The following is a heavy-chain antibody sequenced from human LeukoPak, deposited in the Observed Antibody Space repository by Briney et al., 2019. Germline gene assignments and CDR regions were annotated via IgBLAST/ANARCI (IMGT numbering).Heavy chain of an antibody. V-gene: IGHV3-23*01. CDR2: LVCKCYGI. D-gene: IGHD5-24*01. CDR3: AKDRIPDGFYSNDF. J-gene: IGHJ4*02. CDR1: GFTFSTYA. Sequence: GGSLRLSCGASGFTFSTYAMNWVRQAPGKGLEGGTVLVCKCYGIQCAESVKGRFSTSRDNSKNRLYLQMNSVRAEDTAVYYCAKDRIPDGFYSNDFWGQGTLVTVSS.